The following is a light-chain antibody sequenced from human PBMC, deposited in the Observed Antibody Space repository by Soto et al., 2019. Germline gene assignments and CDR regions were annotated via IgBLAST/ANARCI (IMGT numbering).Light chain of an antibody. CDR2: AAF. Sequence: DIQVTQSPSSLSASVGDRLTITCRAGQSISSYLNWYQQKPGEAPKLLIYAAFSLNSGVPSRFSGSGAGTDFTLTIRSLQPEDFATYYCQQTFRPPRTFGGGTKVVIK. CDR1: QSISSY. J-gene: IGKJ4*01. CDR3: QQTFRPPRT. V-gene: IGKV1-39*01.